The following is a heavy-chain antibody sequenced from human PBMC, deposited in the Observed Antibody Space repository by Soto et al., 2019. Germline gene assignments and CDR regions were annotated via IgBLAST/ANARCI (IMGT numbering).Heavy chain of an antibody. J-gene: IGHJ4*02. CDR1: GGSISSYY. D-gene: IGHD3-10*01. V-gene: IGHV4-59*01. CDR2: IYYSGST. Sequence: PSETLSLTCTVSGGSISSYYWSWIRQPPGKGLEWIGYIYYSGSTNYNPSLKSRVTISVDTSKNQSSLKLSSVTAADTAVYYCAREITSPNYGSGTFDYWGQGTLVTVSS. CDR3: AREITSPNYGSGTFDY.